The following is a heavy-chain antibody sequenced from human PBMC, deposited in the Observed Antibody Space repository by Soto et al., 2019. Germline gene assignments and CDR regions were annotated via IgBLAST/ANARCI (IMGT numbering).Heavy chain of an antibody. Sequence: PGGSLRLSCAASGFTFSSYGIHWVRQAPGKGLEWVAVIWYDGSNKYYADSVKGRFTISRDNSKNTLYLQMNSLRAEDTAVYYCARDQRDLAVVTAPLDYWGQGTLVTVSS. V-gene: IGHV3-33*01. D-gene: IGHD2-21*02. CDR3: ARDQRDLAVVTAPLDY. CDR1: GFTFSSYG. J-gene: IGHJ4*02. CDR2: IWYDGSNK.